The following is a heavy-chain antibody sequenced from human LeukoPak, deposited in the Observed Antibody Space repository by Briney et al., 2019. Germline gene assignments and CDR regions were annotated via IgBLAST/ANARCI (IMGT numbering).Heavy chain of an antibody. CDR2: IYQSGSGSA. CDR3: ASTLRFLPYRRFDY. CDR1: GGSIISSNYY. V-gene: IGHV4-39*01. D-gene: IGHD3-3*01. Sequence: PSETLSLTCSVSGGSIISSNYYWGWIRQPPGKGLEWIGSIYQSGSGSAYYNPSLKSRVTISGDTSKTQFFLRLSSVTAADTAVYYCASTLRFLPYRRFDYWGQGTLVTVPS. J-gene: IGHJ4*02.